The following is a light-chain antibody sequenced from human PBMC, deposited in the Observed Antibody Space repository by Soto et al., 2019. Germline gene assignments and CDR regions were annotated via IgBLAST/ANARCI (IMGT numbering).Light chain of an antibody. Sequence: DIQMTQSPSTLSASVGDRVTITCRASQSISSWLAWYQQKPGKAPKLLIYDASSLESGVPSRFSGSGSGTEFNLTISSLQPDDFATYDCQQYNSYSYTFGHGTKLEIK. V-gene: IGKV1-5*01. J-gene: IGKJ2*01. CDR1: QSISSW. CDR2: DAS. CDR3: QQYNSYSYT.